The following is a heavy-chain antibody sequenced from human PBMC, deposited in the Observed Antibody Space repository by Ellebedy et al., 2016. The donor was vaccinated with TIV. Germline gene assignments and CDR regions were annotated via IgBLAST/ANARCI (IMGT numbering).Heavy chain of an antibody. Sequence: GESLKISCAASGFTVSNNQMSWVRQAPGKGLEWVSIIYSGGSTYYADSVKGRFTISRDSSKNTLSLQMNSLRAEDTAVYYCSTAPSGVVDYWGRGTLVTVSS. J-gene: IGHJ4*02. D-gene: IGHD2-21*01. V-gene: IGHV3-66*01. CDR2: IYSGGST. CDR1: GFTVSNNQ. CDR3: STAPSGVVDY.